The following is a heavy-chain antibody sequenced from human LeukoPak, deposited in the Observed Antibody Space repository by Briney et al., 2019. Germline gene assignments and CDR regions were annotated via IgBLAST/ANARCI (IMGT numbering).Heavy chain of an antibody. CDR2: ISPDGSKK. CDR3: ARDLSYFSFDD. V-gene: IGHV3-33*01. D-gene: IGHD2-21*01. CDR1: GFTFSSHG. J-gene: IGHJ6*02. Sequence: PGGSLRLSCAASGFTFSSHGMNRVRQAPGKGLEWVAGISPDGSKKYYVDAVKGRFTISRDNSKNTLYLQMNSLRVEDTAMYYCARDLSYFSFDDWGQGTTVTVSS.